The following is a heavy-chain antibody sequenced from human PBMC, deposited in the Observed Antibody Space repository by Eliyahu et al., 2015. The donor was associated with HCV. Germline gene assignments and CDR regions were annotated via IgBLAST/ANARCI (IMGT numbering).Heavy chain of an antibody. CDR2: INVRSGGT. J-gene: IGHJ4*02. Sequence: QVQLVQSGAEVKEPGASVKVSCKASGYTFTSSSMHWVRQAPGQRLEWMGWINVRSGGTSYSQNFRDRVTITRDTSASTVYMDLSSLRSEDTAVYYCARESMTAPGTWEDYWGQGTPGHRLP. V-gene: IGHV1-3*01. CDR3: ARESMTAPGTWEDY. CDR1: GYTFTSSS. D-gene: IGHD6-13*01.